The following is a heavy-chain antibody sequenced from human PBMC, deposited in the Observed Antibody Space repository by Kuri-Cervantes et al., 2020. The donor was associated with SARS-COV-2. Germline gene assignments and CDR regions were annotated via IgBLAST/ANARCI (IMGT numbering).Heavy chain of an antibody. V-gene: IGHV1-2*02. CDR3: ARDPGSGYDCGFDY. CDR1: GYTFTGYY. D-gene: IGHD5-12*01. CDR2: INPNSGGT. Sequence: VKVSCKASGYTFTGYYMHWVRQAPGQGLEWMGWINPNSGGTNYAQKFQGRVTMTRDTSISTAYMELSRLRSYDTAVYYCARDPGSGYDCGFDYWGQGTLVTVSS. J-gene: IGHJ4*02.